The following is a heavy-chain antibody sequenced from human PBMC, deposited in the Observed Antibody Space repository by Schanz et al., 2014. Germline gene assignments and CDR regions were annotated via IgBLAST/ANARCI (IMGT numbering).Heavy chain of an antibody. CDR2: ISAYNGNT. V-gene: IGHV1-18*01. J-gene: IGHJ3*02. CDR3: ARGGGPEDVFDI. Sequence: VQLEQSGAEVKKPGSSVKVSCKASGGTFTSYGINWVRQAPGQGLEWMGWISAYNGNTNYAQKLQGRVTMTTDKSTFTAYMDVSSLRSEDTAVYYCARGGGPEDVFDIWGQGTILTVSS. CDR1: GGTFTSYG. D-gene: IGHD5-12*01.